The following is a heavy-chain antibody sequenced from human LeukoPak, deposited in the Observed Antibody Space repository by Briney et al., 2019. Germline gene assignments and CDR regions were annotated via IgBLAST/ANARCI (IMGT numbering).Heavy chain of an antibody. J-gene: IGHJ3*02. D-gene: IGHD6-13*01. CDR1: GGTFSSYA. Sequence: SVKVSCKASGGTFSSYAISWVRPAPGQGLEWMGGIIPIFGTANYAQKFQGRVTITTDESTSTAYMELSSLRSEDTAVYYCASQAAAAAGTGYDAFDIWGQGTMVTVSS. CDR2: IIPIFGTA. CDR3: ASQAAAAAGTGYDAFDI. V-gene: IGHV1-69*05.